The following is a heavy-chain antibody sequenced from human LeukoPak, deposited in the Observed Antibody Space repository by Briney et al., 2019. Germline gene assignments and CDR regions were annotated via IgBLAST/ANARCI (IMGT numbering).Heavy chain of an antibody. J-gene: IGHJ4*02. CDR3: ARVRGYLDY. CDR2: IYHSGST. Sequence: SQTLSLTCAVSGGSISSGGYSWSWLRQPPGKGLEWIGYIYHSGSTYYNPSLKSRVTISVDRSKNQFSLKLSSVTAADTAVYYCARVRGYLDYWGQGTLVTVSS. CDR1: GGSISSGGYS. V-gene: IGHV4-30-2*01.